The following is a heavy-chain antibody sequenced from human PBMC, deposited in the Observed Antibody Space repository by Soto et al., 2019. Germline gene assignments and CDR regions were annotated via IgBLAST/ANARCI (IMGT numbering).Heavy chain of an antibody. V-gene: IGHV3-30-3*01. Sequence: SHAVRRIRQAQGKGLEWVAVISYDGSNKYYADSVKGRFTISRDNSKNTLYLQMNSLRAEDTAVYYFAGVRDQLLFYYYSGMDVWGQGTTVPVSS. CDR1: SHA. CDR2: ISYDGSNK. CDR3: AGVRDQLLFYYYSGMDV. D-gene: IGHD2-2*01. J-gene: IGHJ6*02.